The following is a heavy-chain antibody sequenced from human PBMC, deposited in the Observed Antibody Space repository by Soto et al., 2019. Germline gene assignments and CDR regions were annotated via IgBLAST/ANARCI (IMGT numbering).Heavy chain of an antibody. D-gene: IGHD2-21*01. CDR3: ARALFRCGSRANP. V-gene: IGHV4-34*01. J-gene: IGHJ5*02. Sequence: SQTLSLTCAVYGGSFSGFYWRWIRQPPGKGLAWLGEITHSGSTNYNPSLESPVTISVDTSKNQLCLKLSSVTAADMAVYYWARALFRCGSRANPWGQGSLVTVSS. CDR1: GGSFSGFY. CDR2: ITHSGST.